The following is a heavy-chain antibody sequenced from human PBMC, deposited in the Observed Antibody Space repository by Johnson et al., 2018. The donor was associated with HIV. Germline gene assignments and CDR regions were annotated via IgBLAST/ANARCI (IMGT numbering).Heavy chain of an antibody. Sequence: QVQLVESGGGMVQPGGSLRLSCAASGLTFSGSGMHWVRQAPGKGLEWVAVISYDGSNKYYADSVKGRFTISRDNSKNTLYLQMNSLRAEDTAVYYCARDSEWELGQEGAFDIGGQGTMVTVSS. CDR3: ARDSEWELGQEGAFDI. CDR1: GLTFSGSG. V-gene: IGHV3-30*03. CDR2: ISYDGSNK. J-gene: IGHJ3*02. D-gene: IGHD1-26*01.